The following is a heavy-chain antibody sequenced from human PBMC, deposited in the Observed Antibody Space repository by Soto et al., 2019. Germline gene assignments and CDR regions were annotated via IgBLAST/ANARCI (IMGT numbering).Heavy chain of an antibody. J-gene: IGHJ4*02. V-gene: IGHV1-46*01. Sequence: ASVKVSCKASGYTFSTYYMHWVRQAPGQGYEWMGIINPSGGSTTYAQKFQGRVTMTRDTSTTTVYMELSSLRSEDTAVYYCAGYDYNGYFFDYWGRGTLVTVAP. CDR1: GYTFSTYY. CDR2: INPSGGST. CDR3: AGYDYNGYFFDY. D-gene: IGHD4-4*01.